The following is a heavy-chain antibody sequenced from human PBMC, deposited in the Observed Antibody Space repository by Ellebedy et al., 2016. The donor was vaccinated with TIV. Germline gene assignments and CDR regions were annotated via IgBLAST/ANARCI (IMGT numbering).Heavy chain of an antibody. J-gene: IGHJ4*02. D-gene: IGHD5-24*01. CDR2: ITSAGDT. CDR3: TRATSGFDY. Sequence: GESLKISCAASGFTFSSHDMHWVRQPTGKGLEWVSGITSAGDTYYLGSVKGRFIISRDSAKNSLYLQMNSLRAEDTALYYCTRATSGFDYWGQGTLVTVSS. CDR1: GFTFSSHD. V-gene: IGHV3-13*01.